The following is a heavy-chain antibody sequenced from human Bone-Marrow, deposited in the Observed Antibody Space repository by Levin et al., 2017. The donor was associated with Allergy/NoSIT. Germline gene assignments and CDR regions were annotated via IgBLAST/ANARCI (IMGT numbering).Heavy chain of an antibody. Sequence: GESLKISCAASGFTFSSYAMSWVRQAPGKGLEWVSAISGSGGSTYYADSVKGRFTISRDNSKNTLYLQMNSLRAEDTAVYYCAKDSGYDYPYYYGMDVWGQGTTVTVSS. D-gene: IGHD5-12*01. CDR2: ISGSGGST. CDR3: AKDSGYDYPYYYGMDV. J-gene: IGHJ6*02. V-gene: IGHV3-23*01. CDR1: GFTFSSYA.